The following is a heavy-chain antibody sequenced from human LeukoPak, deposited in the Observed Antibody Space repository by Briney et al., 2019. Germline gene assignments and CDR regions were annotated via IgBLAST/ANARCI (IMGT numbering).Heavy chain of an antibody. CDR2: ISSSSSYI. J-gene: IGHJ3*02. CDR3: VKDRDWNDDDNAFDI. Sequence: PGGSLRLSCAASGFTFSSYSMNWVRQAPGKGLEWVSSISSSSSYIYYADSVKGRFTISRDNFKNTLYLQMNSLRAEDTAVYYCVKDRDWNDDDNAFDIWGQGTMVTVSS. D-gene: IGHD1-1*01. CDR1: GFTFSSYS. V-gene: IGHV3-21*01.